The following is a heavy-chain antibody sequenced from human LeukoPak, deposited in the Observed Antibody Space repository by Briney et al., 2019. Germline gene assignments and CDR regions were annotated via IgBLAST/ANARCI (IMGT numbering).Heavy chain of an antibody. D-gene: IGHD2-2*01. V-gene: IGHV4-31*03. CDR1: GGSISSGGYY. CDR2: IYYSGST. Sequence: SETLSLTCTVSGGSISSGGYYWSWIRQHPGKGLEWIGYIYYSGSTYYNPSLKSRVTISVDTSKNQFSLKLSSVTAADTAVYYCASRPKNYCSSISCYADTNPYYYYMDVWGKGTTVTVSS. CDR3: ASRPKNYCSSISCYADTNPYYYYMDV. J-gene: IGHJ6*03.